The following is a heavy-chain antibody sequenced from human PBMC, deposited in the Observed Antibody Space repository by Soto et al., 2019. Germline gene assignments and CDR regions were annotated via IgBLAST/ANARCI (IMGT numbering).Heavy chain of an antibody. CDR2: VYHNGIM. Sequence: PSETLSLTCSVSGYSIRSGYYWGWVRQAPGKGLEWLGSVYHNGIMFHNPSFQSRVTISVDTSKNQFSLNPRSVTAADTAVYYCAALWFGELAFNYWGHGXLVTVSS. CDR3: AALWFGELAFNY. V-gene: IGHV4-38-2*02. CDR1: GYSIRSGYY. D-gene: IGHD3-10*01. J-gene: IGHJ4*01.